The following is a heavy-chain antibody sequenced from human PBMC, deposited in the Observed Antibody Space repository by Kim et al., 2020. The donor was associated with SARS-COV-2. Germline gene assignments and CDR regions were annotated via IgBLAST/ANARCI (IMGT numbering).Heavy chain of an antibody. J-gene: IGHJ6*02. CDR1: GFTFDDYA. D-gene: IGHD3-10*01. CDR3: AKDHMVRGFTYYGMDV. Sequence: GGSLRLSCAASGFTFDDYAMHWVRQAPGKGLEWVSLISWDGGSTYYADSVKGRFTISRDNSKNSLYLQMNSLRAEDTALYYCAKDHMVRGFTYYGMDVWGQGTTVTVSS. V-gene: IGHV3-43D*03. CDR2: ISWDGGST.